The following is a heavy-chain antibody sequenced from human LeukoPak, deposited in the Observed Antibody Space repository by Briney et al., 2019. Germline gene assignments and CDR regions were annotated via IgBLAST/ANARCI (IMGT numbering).Heavy chain of an antibody. D-gene: IGHD3-10*01. Sequence: GSLRLSCAASGFTFSSYAMSWVRQAPGKGLEWVSAISGSGGSTHYADSVKGRFTISRDNSKNTLYLQMNSLRAEDTAVYYCARGCGSGYYFDYWGQGTLVTVSS. V-gene: IGHV3-23*01. CDR2: ISGSGGST. J-gene: IGHJ4*02. CDR3: ARGCGSGYYFDY. CDR1: GFTFSSYA.